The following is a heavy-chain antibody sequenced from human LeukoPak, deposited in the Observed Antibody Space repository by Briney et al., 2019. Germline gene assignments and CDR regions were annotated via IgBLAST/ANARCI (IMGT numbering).Heavy chain of an antibody. V-gene: IGHV3-23*01. CDR1: GFTFSNFL. Sequence: GGSLRLSCAASGFTFSNFLMTWVRQAPGKGPEWVSAISGSGGDTYYADSVKGRFTISRDNSKNTLYLQMNSLRAEDTAVYYCAKKGATTGDFDYWGQGTLVTLSS. CDR2: ISGSGGDT. D-gene: IGHD1-26*01. J-gene: IGHJ4*02. CDR3: AKKGATTGDFDY.